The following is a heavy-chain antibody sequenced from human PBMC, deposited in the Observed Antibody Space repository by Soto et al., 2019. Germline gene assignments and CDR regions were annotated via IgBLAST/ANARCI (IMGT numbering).Heavy chain of an antibody. Sequence: QVQLVQSGAEVKKPGASVKVSCKASGYTFTSYGISWVRQAPGQGLEWMGWISAYNGNTNYAQKLQGRVTMTTDTSTSTAYMELRSLRSDDTAVYYCARDQPIQGAAINYGMDVWGQATTVTVSS. J-gene: IGHJ6*02. V-gene: IGHV1-18*01. CDR1: GYTFTSYG. CDR2: ISAYNGNT. CDR3: ARDQPIQGAAINYGMDV. D-gene: IGHD6-25*01.